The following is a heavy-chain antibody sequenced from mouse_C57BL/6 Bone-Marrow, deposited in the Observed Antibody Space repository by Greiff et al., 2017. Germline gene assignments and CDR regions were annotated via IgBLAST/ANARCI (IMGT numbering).Heavy chain of an antibody. CDR2: IWSGGST. Sequence: VQVVESGPGLVQPSQSLSITCTVSGFSLTSYCVHWVRQSPGKGLEWLGVIWSGGSTDYNAAFISRLSISKDNSKSQVFFKMNSLQADDTAIYYCARSTTVVDLYYAMDYWGQGTSVTVSS. CDR3: ARSTTVVDLYYAMDY. J-gene: IGHJ4*01. D-gene: IGHD1-1*01. CDR1: GFSLTSYC. V-gene: IGHV2-2*01.